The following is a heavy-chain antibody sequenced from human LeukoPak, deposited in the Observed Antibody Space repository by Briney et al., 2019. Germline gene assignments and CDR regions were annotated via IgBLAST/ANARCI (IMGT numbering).Heavy chain of an antibody. Sequence: GGSLRLSCAASGFTFSSYSMNWVRQAPGKGLEWVSYISSSSSTIYYADSVKGRFTISRDNAKNSLYLQMNSLRAEDTAVYYCARDSDYTRQYSSGWYGSYYWGQGTLVTVSS. CDR3: ARDSDYTRQYSSGWYGSYY. J-gene: IGHJ4*02. CDR2: ISSSSSTI. CDR1: GFTFSSYS. V-gene: IGHV3-48*04. D-gene: IGHD6-19*01.